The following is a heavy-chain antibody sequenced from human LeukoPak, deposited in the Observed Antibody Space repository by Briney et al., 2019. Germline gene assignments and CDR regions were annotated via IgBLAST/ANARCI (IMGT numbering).Heavy chain of an antibody. CDR1: GFTFSSYW. Sequence: GGSLRLSCAASGFTFSSYWMSWVRQAPGKGLEWVANIKQDGSGKYYVDSVKGRFTISRDNAKNSLYLQMNSLRAEDTAVYYCARTELPTRSKVLGAFDPWGQGTLVTVSS. J-gene: IGHJ5*02. D-gene: IGHD1-26*01. CDR3: ARTELPTRSKVLGAFDP. CDR2: IKQDGSGK. V-gene: IGHV3-7*01.